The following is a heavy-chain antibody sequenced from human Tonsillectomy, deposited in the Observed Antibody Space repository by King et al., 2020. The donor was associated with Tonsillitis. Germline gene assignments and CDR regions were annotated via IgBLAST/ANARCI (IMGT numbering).Heavy chain of an antibody. J-gene: IGHJ5*02. CDR1: GYTFTGYY. D-gene: IGHD6-19*01. CDR2: INPNSGDT. Sequence: QLVQSGAEVKKPGASVKVSCKASGYTFTGYYMHWVRQAPGQGLYWMGWINPNSGDTNYAQKFQGRVNLTRDTSSTTAYMALSSLRSDDTAVYYCARCSSGWYNWFDPWGQGTLVTVSS. V-gene: IGHV1-2*02. CDR3: ARCSSGWYNWFDP.